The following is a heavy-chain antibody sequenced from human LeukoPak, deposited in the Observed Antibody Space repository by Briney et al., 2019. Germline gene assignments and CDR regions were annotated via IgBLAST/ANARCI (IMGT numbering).Heavy chain of an antibody. J-gene: IGHJ5*02. V-gene: IGHV4-59*01. D-gene: IGHD1-26*01. Sequence: SETLSLTCTVSGGSISSYYWSWIRQPPGKGLEWIGYIYYSGSTNYNPSLKSRVTISVDTSKNQFSLKLSSVTAADTAVYYCARVDSLPGATWFDPWGQGTLVTVSS. CDR3: ARVDSLPGATWFDP. CDR2: IYYSGST. CDR1: GGSISSYY.